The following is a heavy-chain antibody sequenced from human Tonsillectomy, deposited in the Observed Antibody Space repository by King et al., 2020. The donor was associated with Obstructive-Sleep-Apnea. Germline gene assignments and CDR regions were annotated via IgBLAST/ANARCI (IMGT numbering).Heavy chain of an antibody. Sequence: VQLVESGGGSEQPGGSLRLSCAATGFAFGQYSMNWVCQAPGKGLEWVAYIGLGNRYYAHSGKGRFTITRDDAKNSLYLEMNSLGGNDTAVYYCVRDHTWAFDYWGQGILVTVSS. V-gene: IGHV3-48*04. CDR1: GFAFGQYS. CDR3: VRDHTWAFDY. J-gene: IGHJ4*02. CDR2: IGLGNR. D-gene: IGHD2-2*02.